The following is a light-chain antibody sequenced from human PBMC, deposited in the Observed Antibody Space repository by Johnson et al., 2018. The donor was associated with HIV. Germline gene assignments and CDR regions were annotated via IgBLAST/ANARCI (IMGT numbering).Light chain of an antibody. V-gene: IGLV1-51*02. CDR3: GTWDSSLSAEV. J-gene: IGLJ1*01. CDR1: SSNIGNNY. Sequence: QSVLTQPPSVSAAPGQKVTISCSVSSSNIGNNYVSWYQQLPGTAPKLLICENNKRPSGIPDRFSGSKSGTSATLGITGLQTGDEADYYCGTWDSSLSAEVFGTGTKVTVL. CDR2: ENN.